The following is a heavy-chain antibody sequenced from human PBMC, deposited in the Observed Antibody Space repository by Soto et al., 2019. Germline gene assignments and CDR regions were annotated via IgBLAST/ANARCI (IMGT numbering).Heavy chain of an antibody. Sequence: PSETLSLTCAVYGGSFSGYYWSWIRQPPGKGLEWIGEINHSGSTNYNPSLKSRVTISVDTSKNQFSLKLSSVTAADTAVYYCARGGEDYYYGMDVWGQGTTVTVSS. CDR2: INHSGST. CDR1: GGSFSGYY. V-gene: IGHV4-34*01. J-gene: IGHJ6*02. CDR3: ARGGEDYYYGMDV.